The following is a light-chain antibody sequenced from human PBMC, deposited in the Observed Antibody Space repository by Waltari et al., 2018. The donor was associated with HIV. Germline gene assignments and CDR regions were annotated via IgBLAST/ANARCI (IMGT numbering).Light chain of an antibody. CDR3: QQSDNWPPWT. Sequence: EIILTQSPDTLSVSPGERATLSCRASQSVSNNLARFQQRPGQPPRLLIYRASTRATSIPSRFSGSGSGTEFNLTISNFQSEDFAVYYCQQSDNWPPWTFGRGTKVEVK. CDR2: RAS. J-gene: IGKJ1*01. V-gene: IGKV3-15*01. CDR1: QSVSNN.